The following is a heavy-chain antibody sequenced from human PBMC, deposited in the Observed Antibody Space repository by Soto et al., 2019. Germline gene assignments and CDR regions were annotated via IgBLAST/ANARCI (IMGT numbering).Heavy chain of an antibody. CDR1: GFTFSSYG. V-gene: IGHV3-30*18. J-gene: IGHJ4*02. CDR3: AKAGPGVGY. CDR2: ISYDGSNK. Sequence: QVQLVESGGGVVQPGRSLRLSCAASGFTFSSYGMHWVRQAPGKGLEWVAVISYDGSNKYYADSVKGRFTISRDNSKNTLYLQMNSLRAEDTAVYYCAKAGPGVGYWGQGTLVTVSS. D-gene: IGHD3-10*01.